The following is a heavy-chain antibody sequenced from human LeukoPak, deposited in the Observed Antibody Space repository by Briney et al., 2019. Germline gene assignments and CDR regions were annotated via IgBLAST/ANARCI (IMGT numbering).Heavy chain of an antibody. V-gene: IGHV3-33*01. CDR1: GFTFSNYG. CDR2: IWYDGTDK. Sequence: PGGSLRLSCATSGFTFSNYGMHWVRQATGRGLEWVAIIWYDGTDKFYADSVKGRFTISRDNSKNTLYLQMNSLRAEDTAVYYCASNYFDNSGYYYIHYWGQGTLVSVPP. D-gene: IGHD3-22*01. J-gene: IGHJ4*02. CDR3: ASNYFDNSGYYYIHY.